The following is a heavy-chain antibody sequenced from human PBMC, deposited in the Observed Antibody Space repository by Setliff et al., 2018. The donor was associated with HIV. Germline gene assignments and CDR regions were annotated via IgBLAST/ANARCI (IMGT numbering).Heavy chain of an antibody. CDR1: GFTFSSYS. CDR2: ISSSSTYI. V-gene: IGHV3-21*04. Sequence: GGSLRLSCAASGFTFSSYSMNWVRQAPGKGLEWVSTISSSSTYIYYADSVKGRFTISRDNAKNSLFLQMNTLRAEDTAVYYCAKEYYYDSSGYGVFDYWGQGTPVTVSS. CDR3: AKEYYYDSSGYGVFDY. D-gene: IGHD3-22*01. J-gene: IGHJ4*02.